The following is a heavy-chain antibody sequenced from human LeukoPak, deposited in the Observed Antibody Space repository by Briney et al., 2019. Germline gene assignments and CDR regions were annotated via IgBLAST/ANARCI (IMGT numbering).Heavy chain of an antibody. J-gene: IGHJ6*03. CDR1: GFTFSSHG. V-gene: IGHV3-33*01. Sequence: GGSLRLPCAASGFTFSSHGMHWVRQAPGKGLEWVAVIWYDGSNKYYADSVKGRFTISRDNSKNTLYLQMNSLRAEDTAVYYCARGKDPDYYMDVWGKGTTVTVSS. CDR3: ARGKDPDYYMDV. CDR2: IWYDGSNK. D-gene: IGHD2-15*01.